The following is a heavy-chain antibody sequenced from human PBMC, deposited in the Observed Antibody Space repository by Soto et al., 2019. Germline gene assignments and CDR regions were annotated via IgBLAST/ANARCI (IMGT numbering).Heavy chain of an antibody. Sequence: GESLKISCEGSGYTFTSYYITWARQLPGKGLEWMGRIDPSDSYTTYNPSFRGHVTISADKSIRTAYLQWSSLEASDSGMYYCASGDTAVVHKGVYAWGQGTPVTVYS. D-gene: IGHD5-18*01. V-gene: IGHV5-10-1*01. CDR1: GYTFTSYY. CDR3: ASGDTAVVHKGVYA. CDR2: IDPSDSYT. J-gene: IGHJ6*02.